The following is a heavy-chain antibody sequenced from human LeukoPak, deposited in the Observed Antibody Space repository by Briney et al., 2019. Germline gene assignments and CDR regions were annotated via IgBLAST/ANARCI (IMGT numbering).Heavy chain of an antibody. Sequence: PGGSLRLSCAVSGFSFTNFWMSWVRQAPGRGLEWVANIHPEGNEKYHVESVKGRFTISRDNTKNLLFLQMNGLRVEDTAVYYGARGDAFSGDHWGRGPLVTVSS. CDR2: IHPEGNEK. CDR3: ARGDAFSGDH. V-gene: IGHV3-7*04. J-gene: IGHJ4*02. CDR1: GFSFTNFW.